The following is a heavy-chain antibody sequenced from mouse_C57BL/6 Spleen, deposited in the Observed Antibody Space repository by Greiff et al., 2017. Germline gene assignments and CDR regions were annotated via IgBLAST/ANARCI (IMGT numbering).Heavy chain of an antibody. V-gene: IGHV1-55*01. D-gene: IGHD2-2*01. CDR1: GYTFTSYW. CDR3: ARDRVVTTRDFDD. J-gene: IGHJ2*01. CDR2: IYPGSGST. Sequence: QVQLQQPGAELVKPGASVKMSCKASGYTFTSYWITWVKQRPGQGLEWIGDIYPGSGSTNYNEKFKSKATLTVDTSSSTAYMQLSSLTSEDSAVYYCARDRVVTTRDFDDWGQGTTLTVSS.